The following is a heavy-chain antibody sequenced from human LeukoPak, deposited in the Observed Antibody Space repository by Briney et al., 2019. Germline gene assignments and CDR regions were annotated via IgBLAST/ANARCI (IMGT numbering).Heavy chain of an antibody. J-gene: IGHJ1*01. Sequence: GGSLRLSCAASGFTFSSYAMSWVRQAPGKGLEWVSGINGGGGNTYYADSVKGRLTISRDNSKNTLYLQMNSLRVEDTAVYYCAKAPAYCGGDCYSGYLQHWGQGALVTVSS. CDR3: AKAPAYCGGDCYSGYLQH. D-gene: IGHD2-21*01. V-gene: IGHV3-23*01. CDR1: GFTFSSYA. CDR2: INGGGGNT.